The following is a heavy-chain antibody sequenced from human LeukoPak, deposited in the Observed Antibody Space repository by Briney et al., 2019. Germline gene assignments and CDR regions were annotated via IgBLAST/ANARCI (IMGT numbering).Heavy chain of an antibody. Sequence: GGSLRLSCAVSRFTFTTWWMTWVRQAPGKGLEWVAAIRFDGDNKSYGEAVRGRFTISRNNAENKLFLQLTNLRVEDTAVYFCARSVYGSGSYMDVWGQGTTVTVSS. CDR2: IRFDGDNK. V-gene: IGHV3-33*08. D-gene: IGHD3-10*01. J-gene: IGHJ6*03. CDR1: RFTFTTWW. CDR3: ARSVYGSGSYMDV.